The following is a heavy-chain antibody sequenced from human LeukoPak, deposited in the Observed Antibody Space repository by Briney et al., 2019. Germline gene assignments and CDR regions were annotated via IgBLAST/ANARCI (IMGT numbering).Heavy chain of an antibody. D-gene: IGHD6-6*01. V-gene: IGHV3-30-3*01. Sequence: GGSLRLSCAASGFTFSGYAMHWVRQAPGKGLEWVALISYDGGSNKYYADSVKGRFTISRDNSKNTLCLQMNSLRAEDTAVYYCAREERGHLVGYWGQGTLVTVSS. CDR1: GFTFSGYA. CDR3: AREERGHLVGY. CDR2: ISYDGGSNK. J-gene: IGHJ4*02.